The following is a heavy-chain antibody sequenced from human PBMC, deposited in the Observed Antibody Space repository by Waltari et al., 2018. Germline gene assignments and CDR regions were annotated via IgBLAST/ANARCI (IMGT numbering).Heavy chain of an antibody. Sequence: QVQLVQSGGEMKEPGASVKVSCKASGYTFTSRGINWGRQAPGQGLEWMGWINNQNGSTNYAQNLQGRVTMTADTSTTTAYMELRSLKSDDTAIYYCARTCISAACYMIYWGQGTLVTVSA. V-gene: IGHV1-18*01. D-gene: IGHD2-2*02. CDR3: ARTCISAACYMIY. CDR1: GYTFTSRG. J-gene: IGHJ4*02. CDR2: INNQNGST.